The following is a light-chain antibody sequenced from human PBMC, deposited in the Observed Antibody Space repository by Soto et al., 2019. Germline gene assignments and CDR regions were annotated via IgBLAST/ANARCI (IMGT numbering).Light chain of an antibody. CDR1: QSVRNN. CDR2: GAS. Sequence: EIVMTQSPATLSVSPGERATLSCRASQSVRNNLAWYQQKPGQAPRLVIYGASTRATGIPARFSGSGSGTEFTLTISSLYSEDFAVYYCQQYNNWPPWTFGQGTKVEIK. V-gene: IGKV3-15*01. CDR3: QQYNNWPPWT. J-gene: IGKJ1*01.